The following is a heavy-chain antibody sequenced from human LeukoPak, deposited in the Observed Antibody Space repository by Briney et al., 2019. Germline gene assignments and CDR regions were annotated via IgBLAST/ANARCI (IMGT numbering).Heavy chain of an antibody. Sequence: GGSLRLSCVVSGFTFSSYAMTWVRQAPGKGLEWVSAISGSGDGTYYADSVKGRFTISRDNSKNTLFVQMDSLRAEDTAIYYCAKVVGYHPFGAFDIWGRGTMVTVSS. V-gene: IGHV3-23*01. J-gene: IGHJ3*02. CDR3: AKVVGYHPFGAFDI. D-gene: IGHD5-12*01. CDR1: GFTFSSYA. CDR2: ISGSGDGT.